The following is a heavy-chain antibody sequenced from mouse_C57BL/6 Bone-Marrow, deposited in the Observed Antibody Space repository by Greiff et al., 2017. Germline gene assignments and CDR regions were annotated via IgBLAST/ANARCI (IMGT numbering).Heavy chain of an antibody. CDR3: ASLVFTTVVEGY. CDR1: GYTFTSYW. V-gene: IGHV1-64*01. Sequence: QVQLQQPGAELVKPGASVKLSCKASGYTFTSYWMHWVKQRPGQGLEWIGMIHPNSGSTNYNEKFKSKATLTVDKSSSTAYMQLSSLTSEDSAVYYGASLVFTTVVEGYWGQGTTLTVSS. J-gene: IGHJ2*01. CDR2: IHPNSGST. D-gene: IGHD1-1*01.